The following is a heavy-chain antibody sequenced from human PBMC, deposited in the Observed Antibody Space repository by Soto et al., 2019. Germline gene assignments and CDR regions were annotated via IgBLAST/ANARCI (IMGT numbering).Heavy chain of an antibody. J-gene: IGHJ4*02. CDR2: IWYDGSNK. Sequence: GGSLRLSCAASGFTFSSYGMHWVRQAPGKGLEWVAVIWYDGSNKYYADSVKGRFTISRDNSKSTLYLQMNSLRAEDTAVYYCARGGVVVVASSPLDYWGQGTLVTVSS. D-gene: IGHD2-15*01. V-gene: IGHV3-33*01. CDR1: GFTFSSYG. CDR3: ARGGVVVVASSPLDY.